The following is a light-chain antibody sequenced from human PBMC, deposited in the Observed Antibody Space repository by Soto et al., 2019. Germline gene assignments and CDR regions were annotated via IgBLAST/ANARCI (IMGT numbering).Light chain of an antibody. J-gene: IGKJ3*01. V-gene: IGKV3-20*01. Sequence: ETVMTQSPGTLSVSLGERATLSCRASQSVSIHLAWYQQKPGQAPRLLIYDTSNRATGVPDRFSGSGSGTDFTLTISRLEPEDFAVYYCQHYGRSPGLFTFGPGTKVDIK. CDR2: DTS. CDR3: QHYGRSPGLFT. CDR1: QSVSIH.